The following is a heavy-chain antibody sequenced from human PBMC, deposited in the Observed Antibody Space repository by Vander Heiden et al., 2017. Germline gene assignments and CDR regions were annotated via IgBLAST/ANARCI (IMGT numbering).Heavy chain of an antibody. CDR3: ARSSGSYDVDY. D-gene: IGHD1-26*01. Sequence: QVQLVESGGGVVQPGRSLRLSCAASGFTFSSYGMHWVRQAPGKGLEWVAVIWYDGSNKYYADSVKGRFTISRDNSKNTLYLQMNSLRAEDTAVYYCARSSGSYDVDYWGQGTLVTVSS. V-gene: IGHV3-33*01. J-gene: IGHJ4*02. CDR1: GFTFSSYG. CDR2: IWYDGSNK.